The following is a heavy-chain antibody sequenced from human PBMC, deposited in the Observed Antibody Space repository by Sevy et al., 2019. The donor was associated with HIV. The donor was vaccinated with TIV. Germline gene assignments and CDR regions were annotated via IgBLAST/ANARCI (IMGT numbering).Heavy chain of an antibody. Sequence: GGSLRLSCAASGFTFSSYAMSWVRQAPGKGLEWVSAISGSGGSIYYADSVKGRFTISRDNSKNTLYLQMNSLRAEDTAVYYSAKGGSSSWYGHWGQGTLVSVSS. CDR2: ISGSGGSI. D-gene: IGHD6-13*01. V-gene: IGHV3-23*01. CDR1: GFTFSSYA. J-gene: IGHJ4*02. CDR3: AKGGSSSWYGH.